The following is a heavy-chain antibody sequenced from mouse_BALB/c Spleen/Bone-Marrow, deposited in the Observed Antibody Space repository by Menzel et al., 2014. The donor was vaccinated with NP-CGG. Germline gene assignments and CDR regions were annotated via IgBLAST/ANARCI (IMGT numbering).Heavy chain of an antibody. CDR2: IDPANGNT. V-gene: IGHV14-3*02. CDR3: ARRAARATGFAY. J-gene: IGHJ3*01. Sequence: EVQLQQSGAELVKPGASVKLSCTASGFNIKDTYMHWVKQRPEQGLEWIGRIDPANGNTKYDLKFQGKATITADTSTNTAYLQLSSLTSEDTAVYYCARRAARATGFAYWGQGTLVTVSA. CDR1: GFNIKDTY. D-gene: IGHD3-1*01.